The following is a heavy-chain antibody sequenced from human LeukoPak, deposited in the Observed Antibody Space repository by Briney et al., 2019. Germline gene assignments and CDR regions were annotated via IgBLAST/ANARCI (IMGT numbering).Heavy chain of an antibody. V-gene: IGHV4-34*01. CDR1: CRPFSGYY. CDR3: ARGLYDSSGYYSGRFDP. Sequence: SETLSLTCAVYCRPFSGYYWSCIRQPPGKRLQRLGEINHIGSTNYNPSLKSRVTISVDTSKNQFSLKLSSVTAADTSVYYCARGLYDSSGYYSGRFDPWGQGTLVTVSS. J-gene: IGHJ5*02. D-gene: IGHD3-22*01. CDR2: INHIGST.